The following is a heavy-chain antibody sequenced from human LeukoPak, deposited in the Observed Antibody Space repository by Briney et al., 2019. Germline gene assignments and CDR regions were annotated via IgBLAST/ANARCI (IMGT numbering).Heavy chain of an antibody. V-gene: IGHV3-53*05. Sequence: GGSLRLSCAASGFTVSGNYMSWVRQAPGKGLEWVSVIYSGGSTYYAASVKGRFTISRDNSKNTLYLQMNSLRAEDTAVYHCARAQLAAAGPNDYWGQGTLVTVSS. CDR3: ARAQLAAAGPNDY. D-gene: IGHD6-13*01. CDR1: GFTVSGNY. J-gene: IGHJ4*02. CDR2: IYSGGST.